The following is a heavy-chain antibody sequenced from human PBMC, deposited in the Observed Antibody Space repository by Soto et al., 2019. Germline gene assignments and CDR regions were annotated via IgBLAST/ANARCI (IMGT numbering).Heavy chain of an antibody. V-gene: IGHV3-21*01. D-gene: IGHD2-15*01. CDR2: ISSSGYI. J-gene: IGHJ6*02. Sequence: PGGSLRLSCAASGFNFNSYTINWVRQAPGKRLEWLSSISSSGYIFSTDSVRGRFTISRDNAKNSGCLQINSLRAEDTAVYFCARDCSGGSCYPGMDVWGQGTTVTVSS. CDR1: GFNFNSYT. CDR3: ARDCSGGSCYPGMDV.